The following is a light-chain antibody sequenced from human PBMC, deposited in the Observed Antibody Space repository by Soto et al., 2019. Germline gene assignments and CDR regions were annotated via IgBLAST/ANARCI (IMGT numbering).Light chain of an antibody. CDR2: GAS. J-gene: IGKJ4*01. V-gene: IGKV3-20*01. CDR3: QQYATSPLL. Sequence: EIVLTQSPGTLSMSPGERATLSCRASQSVSGNYIAWYQQKPGQAPRILIYGASGRATGIPDRFSGSGSGTDFTLTISRLEPEDSAVYYCQQYATSPLLFGGGTKVEIK. CDR1: QSVSGNY.